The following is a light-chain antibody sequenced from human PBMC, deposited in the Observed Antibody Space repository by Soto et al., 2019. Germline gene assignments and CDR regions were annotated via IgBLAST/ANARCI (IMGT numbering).Light chain of an antibody. CDR1: QSISSY. CDR3: QLSYSTPVT. CDR2: AAS. J-gene: IGKJ5*01. V-gene: IGKV1-39*01. Sequence: DIQMTPSPSSLSASVGDRVTITCRASQSISSYLNWYQQKPGKAPKLLIYAASSLQSGVPSRFSGSGSGTDFTLTISNLQPEDFATYYCQLSYSTPVTFGQGTRLEIK.